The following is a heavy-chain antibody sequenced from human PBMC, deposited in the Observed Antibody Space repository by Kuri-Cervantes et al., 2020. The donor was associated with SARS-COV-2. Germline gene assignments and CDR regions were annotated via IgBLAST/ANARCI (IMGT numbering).Heavy chain of an antibody. CDR1: GFTFSSYG. V-gene: IGHV3-30*03. Sequence: GGSLRLSCAASGFTFSSYGMHWVRQAPGKGLEWVAVISYDGSNKYYADSVKGRFTISRDNSKNTLYLQMNSLRAEDTAVYYCARDLQYRGQYYYYGLDVWGQGATVTVSS. CDR2: ISYDGSNK. D-gene: IGHD3-16*01. J-gene: IGHJ6*02. CDR3: ARDLQYRGQYYYYGLDV.